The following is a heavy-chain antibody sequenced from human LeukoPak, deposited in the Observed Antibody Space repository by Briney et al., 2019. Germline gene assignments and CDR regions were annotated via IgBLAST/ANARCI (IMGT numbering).Heavy chain of an antibody. CDR1: GFTFGSYA. CDR2: IFGSGGSA. CDR3: AKTTTGYSSGRYPAWPIDY. J-gene: IGHJ4*02. Sequence: GGSLRLSCAASGFTFGSYAMYWVRQAPGKGLEWVSGIFGSGGSAHYADSVKGRFTISRDNSKNTVYLQMDSLRVEDTAIHYCAKTTTGYSSGRYPAWPIDYWGQGTLVTVSS. V-gene: IGHV3-23*01. D-gene: IGHD2-15*01.